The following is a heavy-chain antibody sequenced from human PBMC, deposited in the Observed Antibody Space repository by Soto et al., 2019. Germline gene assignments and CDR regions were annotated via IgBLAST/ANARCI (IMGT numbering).Heavy chain of an antibody. CDR2: VYWHDDK. Sequence: QITLKESGPSLVKPTQTLTLTCTFSGFSLTNTGATVGLIRQPPGKALEWLALVYWHDDKRYNPSLRNRLTIVKDTCKNRVVLTLANVGTVDTATYYCAHSHFEILTCPFDSWGVEPWSPSPQ. D-gene: IGHD3-9*01. CDR3: AHSHFEILTCPFDS. CDR1: GFSLTNTGAT. J-gene: IGHJ5*01. V-gene: IGHV2-5*01.